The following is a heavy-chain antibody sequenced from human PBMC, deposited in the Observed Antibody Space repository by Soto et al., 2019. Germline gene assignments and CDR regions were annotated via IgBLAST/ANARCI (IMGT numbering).Heavy chain of an antibody. Sequence: GGSLRLSCAASEFTFRSYWMPWVRQSPGKGLVWVSRISGDGSSTNYADSVKGRFTISRDNAKNTVYLQIDSLRAEDTAVYYCAKVGSGYYSGGYGMDVWGQGTTVTVSS. D-gene: IGHD3-22*01. CDR3: AKVGSGYYSGGYGMDV. J-gene: IGHJ6*02. CDR2: ISGDGSST. CDR1: EFTFRSYW. V-gene: IGHV3-74*01.